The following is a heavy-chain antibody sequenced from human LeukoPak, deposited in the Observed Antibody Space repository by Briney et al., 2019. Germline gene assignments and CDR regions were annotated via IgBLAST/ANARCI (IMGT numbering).Heavy chain of an antibody. CDR2: IRFDGSNK. CDR3: AKGMVVAATLGSYFDY. J-gene: IGHJ4*02. CDR1: GFTFSSFG. Sequence: GRSLRLSCGASGFTFSSFGMHWVRQAPGKGLEWVAFIRFDGSNKYYADSVKGRFTISRDNSKNTLYLQMNSLRAEDTAVYYCAKGMVVAATLGSYFDYWGQGTLVTVSS. V-gene: IGHV3-30*02. D-gene: IGHD2-15*01.